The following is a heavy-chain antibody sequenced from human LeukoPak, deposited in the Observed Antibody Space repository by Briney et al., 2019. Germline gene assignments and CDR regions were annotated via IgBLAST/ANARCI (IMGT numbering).Heavy chain of an antibody. Sequence: GGSLRLSCAASGFPFSDYIMNWVRQAPGKGLEWVSYISSSSGTIFYADSVKGRFTISRDNAKNSLYLQMSSLRAEDTAVYFCAREGAGYYDRSGYYHDYWGQGTLVTVSS. V-gene: IGHV3-48*04. CDR3: AREGAGYYDRSGYYHDY. CDR1: GFPFSDYI. CDR2: ISSSSGTI. J-gene: IGHJ4*02. D-gene: IGHD3-22*01.